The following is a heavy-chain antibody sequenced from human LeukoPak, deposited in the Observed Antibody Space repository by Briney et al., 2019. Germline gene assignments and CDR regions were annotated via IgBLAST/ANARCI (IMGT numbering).Heavy chain of an antibody. D-gene: IGHD3-9*01. CDR1: GFTFSSYD. CDR2: IGTAGDT. J-gene: IGHJ6*02. V-gene: IGHV3-13*01. CDR3: ARGSKLRYFDWLPSDYYYGMDV. Sequence: PGGSLRLSCAASGFTFSSYDMHWVRQATGKGLEWVSAIGTAGDTYYPGSVKGRFTISRENAKNSLYLQMNSLRAGDTAVYYCARGSKLRYFDWLPSDYYYGMDVWGQGTTVTVSS.